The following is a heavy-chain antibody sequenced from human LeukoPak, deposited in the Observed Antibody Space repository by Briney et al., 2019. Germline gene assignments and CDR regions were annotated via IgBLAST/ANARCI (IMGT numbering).Heavy chain of an antibody. CDR2: INHDGST. CDR3: ARGRYYFDDSDAYFY. J-gene: IGHJ4*02. Sequence: PSETLSLTCAVYGGSFSGYYRSYIRQSPGKGLEWIGEINHDGSTNYNPPLKSRVTMSVDTSKNQFSLKLRSVTAADTAVYYCARGRYYFDDSDAYFYWGQGTLVTVSS. CDR1: GGSFSGYY. D-gene: IGHD3-16*01. V-gene: IGHV4-34*01.